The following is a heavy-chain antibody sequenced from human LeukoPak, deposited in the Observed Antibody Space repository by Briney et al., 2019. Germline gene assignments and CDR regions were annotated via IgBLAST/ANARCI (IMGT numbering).Heavy chain of an antibody. CDR2: IKPDGSEK. CDR1: EFTFGNSW. V-gene: IGHV3-7*01. Sequence: GGSLRLSCAASEFTFGNSWMSWVRQAPGKGLEWVATIKPDGSEKYYVDSVKGRFTISRDNAKNSLYLQMSSLGAEDTAVYYCAAANYFDYWGQGTLVTVSS. CDR3: AAANYFDY. J-gene: IGHJ4*02.